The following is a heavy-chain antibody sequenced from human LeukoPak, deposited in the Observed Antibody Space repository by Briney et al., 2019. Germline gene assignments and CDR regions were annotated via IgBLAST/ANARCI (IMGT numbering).Heavy chain of an antibody. CDR3: ARDTAYAFDI. J-gene: IGHJ3*02. V-gene: IGHV3-48*01. D-gene: IGHD5-18*01. CDR2: ISCTI. CDR1: GFTFSSYS. Sequence: GGSLRLSCAASGFTFSSYSMNWVRQAPGKGLEWVSYISCTIYYADSVKGRFTISRDNAKNSLYLQMNSLRAEDTAVYYCARDTAYAFDIWGQGTMVTVSS.